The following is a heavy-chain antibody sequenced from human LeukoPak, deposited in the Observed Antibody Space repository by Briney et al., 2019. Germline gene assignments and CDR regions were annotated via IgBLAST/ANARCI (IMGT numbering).Heavy chain of an antibody. D-gene: IGHD3-3*01. Sequence: SETLSLTCTVSGGSISSYYWSWIRQPAGKGLEWIGRIYTSGSTNYNPSLKSRVTMSVDTSKNQFSLKLSSVTAADTAVYYCARGIRYQEKNFRSGYSYYYGMDVWGQGTTVTVSS. CDR2: IYTSGST. V-gene: IGHV4-4*07. J-gene: IGHJ6*02. CDR1: GGSISSYY. CDR3: ARGIRYQEKNFRSGYSYYYGMDV.